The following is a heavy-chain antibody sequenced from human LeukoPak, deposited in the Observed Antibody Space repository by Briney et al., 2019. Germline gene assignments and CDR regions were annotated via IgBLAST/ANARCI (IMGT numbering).Heavy chain of an antibody. J-gene: IGHJ4*02. CDR3: ARAVSSWYNYFDY. CDR1: GFTFSSYA. CDR2: ISSNGGST. Sequence: GGSLRLSCAASGFTFSSYAVHWVRQAPGKGLEYVSAISSNGGSTYYANSVKGRFTISRDNSKNALYLQMGSLRAEDMAVYYCARAVSSWYNYFDYWGQGTLVTVSS. D-gene: IGHD6-13*01. V-gene: IGHV3-64*01.